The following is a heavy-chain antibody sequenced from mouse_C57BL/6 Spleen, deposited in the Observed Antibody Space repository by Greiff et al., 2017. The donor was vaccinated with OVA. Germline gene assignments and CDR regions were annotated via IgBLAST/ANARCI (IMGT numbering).Heavy chain of an antibody. CDR1: GYSIPRGYY. CDR3: ARDRDYYGSSHWYFDV. J-gene: IGHJ1*03. V-gene: IGHV3-6*01. D-gene: IGHD1-1*01. CDR2: ISYDGSN. Sequence: EVKLMESGPGLVKPSQSLSLTCSVTGYSIPRGYYWNWIRQFPGNKLEWMGYISYDGSNNYNPSLKNRISITRDTSKNQFFLKLNSVTTEDTATYYCARDRDYYGSSHWYFDVWGTGTTVTVSS.